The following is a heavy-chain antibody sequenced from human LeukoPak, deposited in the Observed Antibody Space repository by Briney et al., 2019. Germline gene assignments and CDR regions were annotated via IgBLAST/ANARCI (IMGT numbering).Heavy chain of an antibody. V-gene: IGHV1-2*02. D-gene: IGHD1-26*01. CDR3: ARARVVWEAFDI. CDR2: INPNSGGT. J-gene: IGHJ3*02. Sequence: SVKVSCKASGYTFTGYYMHWVRQAPGQGLEWMGWINPNSGGTNYAQQLQGRVTLTRETTISTAYMELSRLRSDDTAVYYCARARVVWEAFDIWGQGTMVTVSS. CDR1: GYTFTGYY.